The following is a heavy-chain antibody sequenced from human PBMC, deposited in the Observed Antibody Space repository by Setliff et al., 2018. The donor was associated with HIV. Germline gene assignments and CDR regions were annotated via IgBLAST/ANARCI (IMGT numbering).Heavy chain of an antibody. CDR2: INQSGYT. J-gene: IGHJ4*02. CDR1: GGSFSDYY. D-gene: IGHD3-10*01. Sequence: SETLSLTCAVYGGSFSDYYWGWIRQPPGKGLEWIGEINQSGYTRYTPSLKSRVTISLDTSNKQLSLKLTSVTAADTAVYYCARLSLSLVRGIINSGNRFFDYWGQGSLVTVSS. CDR3: ARLSLSLVRGIINSGNRFFDY. V-gene: IGHV4-34*01.